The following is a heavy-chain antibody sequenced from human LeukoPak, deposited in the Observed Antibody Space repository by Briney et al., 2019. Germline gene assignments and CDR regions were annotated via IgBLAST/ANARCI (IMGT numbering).Heavy chain of an antibody. V-gene: IGHV1-8*01. D-gene: IGHD7-27*01. CDR3: ARSPPNWGYDY. J-gene: IGHJ4*02. Sequence: ASVKVSCKASGYTFTSYDFNWVRQATGQRPEWMGWMSPNSGDTGYAQKFQDRVTMTRNTSISTAYMELSSLRSDDTAVYYCARSPPNWGYDYWGPGTLVTVSS. CDR2: MSPNSGDT. CDR1: GYTFTSYD.